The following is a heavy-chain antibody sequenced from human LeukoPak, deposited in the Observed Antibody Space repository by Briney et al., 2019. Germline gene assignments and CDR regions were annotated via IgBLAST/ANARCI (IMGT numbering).Heavy chain of an antibody. D-gene: IGHD3-3*01. CDR3: ARSEYYDFWSGFNWFDP. CDR2: INHSGST. J-gene: IGHJ5*02. Sequence: PETLSLTCAVYGGSFSGYYWSWIRQPPGKGLEWIGEINHSGSTNYNPSLKSRVTISVDTSKNQFSLKLSSVTAADTAVYYCARSEYYDFWSGFNWFDPWGQGTLVTVSS. CDR1: GGSFSGYY. V-gene: IGHV4-34*01.